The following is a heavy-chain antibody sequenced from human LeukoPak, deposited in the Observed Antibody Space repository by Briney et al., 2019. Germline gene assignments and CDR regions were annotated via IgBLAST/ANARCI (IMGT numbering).Heavy chain of an antibody. D-gene: IGHD7-27*01. CDR2: IHSSSGTV. V-gene: IGHV3-48*04. CDR1: GFTFSSYN. CDR3: AILLNVVHVHWGFLDY. J-gene: IGHJ4*02. Sequence: PGWSLRLSCAASGFTFSSYNMQWVRQAPGKGLEWVSYIHSSSGTVYYADSVKGRFTISRDTAQNSLYMQMNSLRAEDTAVYYCAILLNVVHVHWGFLDYWGQGTLVTVSS.